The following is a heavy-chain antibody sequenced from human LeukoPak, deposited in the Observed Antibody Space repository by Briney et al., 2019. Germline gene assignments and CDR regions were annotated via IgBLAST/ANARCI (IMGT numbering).Heavy chain of an antibody. D-gene: IGHD3-10*01. CDR3: ARRYYYNLGSFPFDF. Sequence: SETLSLTCAVSGGPFSGYFWSWIRQSSGKGLGWIGEIHNSGTTNYNPSLNSRVTISEDTSKNQFYLNLSSVTAADTAVYYCARRYYYNLGSFPFDFWGQGTLVTVSS. CDR2: IHNSGTT. V-gene: IGHV4-34*01. J-gene: IGHJ4*02. CDR1: GGPFSGYF.